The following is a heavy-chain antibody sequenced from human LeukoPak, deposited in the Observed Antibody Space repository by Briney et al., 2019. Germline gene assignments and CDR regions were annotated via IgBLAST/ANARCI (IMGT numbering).Heavy chain of an antibody. Sequence: GGSLRLSCAGSGFTFSSYSMNWVRQAPGKGLEWVSSISSSSSYIYYVDSVKGRFTISRDNAKNSLYLQMNSLRAEDTAVYYCARGVGYSYGSDYWGQGTLVTVSS. D-gene: IGHD5-18*01. CDR2: ISSSSSYI. J-gene: IGHJ4*02. CDR1: GFTFSSYS. CDR3: ARGVGYSYGSDY. V-gene: IGHV3-21*01.